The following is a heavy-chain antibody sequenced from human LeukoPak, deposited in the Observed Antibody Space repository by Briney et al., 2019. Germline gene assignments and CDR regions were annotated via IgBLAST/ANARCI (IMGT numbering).Heavy chain of an antibody. J-gene: IGHJ4*02. CDR2: IIPIFGTA. CDR3: ARDPLDCSGGSCSDY. Sequence: IIPIFGTANYAQKFQGRVTITTDESTSTAYMELSSLRSEDTAVYYCARDPLDCSGGSCSDYWGQGTLVTVSS. V-gene: IGHV1-69*05. D-gene: IGHD2-15*01.